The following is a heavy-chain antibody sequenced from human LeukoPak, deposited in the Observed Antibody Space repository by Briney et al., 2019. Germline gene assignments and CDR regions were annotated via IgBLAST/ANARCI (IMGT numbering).Heavy chain of an antibody. V-gene: IGHV3-30-3*01. CDR3: ASVGSYCGGDCQQSRDY. J-gene: IGHJ4*02. CDR1: GFTFSSYA. D-gene: IGHD2-21*02. CDR2: ISYDGSNK. Sequence: GGSLRLSCAASGFTFSSYAMRWVRQAPGKGLEWVAVISYDGSNKYYADSVKGRFTISRANSKNTLYLQMNSLRAEDTAVYYCASVGSYCGGDCQQSRDYWGQGTLVTVSS.